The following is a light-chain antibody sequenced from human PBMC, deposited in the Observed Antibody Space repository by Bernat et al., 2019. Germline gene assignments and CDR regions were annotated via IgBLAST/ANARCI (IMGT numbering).Light chain of an antibody. V-gene: IGLV1-44*01. CDR2: NDD. CDR3: SAWDDSLTSHV. J-gene: IGLJ1*01. Sequence: QSVLSQPPSASGTPGQRVTISCSGSSSNIGTNTVSWYQQLPGTGPKLLIYNDDQRPSGVPDRFSGSKSGTSASLAISGLQSEDEADYYCSAWDDSLTSHVFGTGTKVTVL. CDR1: SSNIGTNT.